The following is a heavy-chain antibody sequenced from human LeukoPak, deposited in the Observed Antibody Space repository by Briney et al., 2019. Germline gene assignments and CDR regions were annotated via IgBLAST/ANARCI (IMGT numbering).Heavy chain of an antibody. V-gene: IGHV4-39*01. J-gene: IGHJ4*02. CDR2: IYYSGST. CDR3: ARQWADFWSGYYLVFDY. Sequence: SETLSLTCTVSCGSISSSSYYWGWLRQPPGKGLEWIGSIYYSGSTYYNPSLKSRVTISVDTSKNQFSLKLSSVTAADTAVYYCARQWADFWSGYYLVFDYWGQGTLVTVSS. D-gene: IGHD3-3*01. CDR1: CGSISSSSYY.